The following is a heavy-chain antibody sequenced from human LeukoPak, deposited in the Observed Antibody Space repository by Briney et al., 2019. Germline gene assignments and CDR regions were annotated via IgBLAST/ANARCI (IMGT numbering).Heavy chain of an antibody. CDR1: GFTFSSYA. CDR2: IYSGGST. J-gene: IGHJ3*02. CDR3: AREFVWFGESADAFDI. V-gene: IGHV3-66*01. D-gene: IGHD3-10*01. Sequence: GGSLRLSCAASGFTFSSYAMSWVRQAPGKGLEWVSVIYSGGSTYYADSVKGRFTISRDNSKNTLYLQMNSLRAEDTAVYYCAREFVWFGESADAFDIWGQGTMVTVPS.